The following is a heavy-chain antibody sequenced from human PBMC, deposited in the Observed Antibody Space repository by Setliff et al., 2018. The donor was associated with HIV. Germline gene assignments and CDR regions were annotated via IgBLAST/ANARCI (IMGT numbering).Heavy chain of an antibody. V-gene: IGHV4-34*01. CDR1: GGSFSGYY. CDR3: ARYYGSGSYYP. CDR2: INHSGST. Sequence: SETLSLTCAVYGGSFSGYYWSWIRQPPGKGLEWVGEINHSGSTNYNPSLKSRVTISVDTSKNQFSLKLSSVTAADTAVYYCARYYGSGSYYPWGQGTLVTVSS. J-gene: IGHJ5*02. D-gene: IGHD3-10*01.